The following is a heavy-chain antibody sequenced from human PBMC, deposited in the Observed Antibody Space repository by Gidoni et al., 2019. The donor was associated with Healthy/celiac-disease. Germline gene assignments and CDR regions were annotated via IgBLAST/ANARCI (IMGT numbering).Heavy chain of an antibody. CDR1: GVPLSWYY. D-gene: IGHD3-22*01. CDR2: IYYSGST. V-gene: IGHV4-59*01. CDR3: AREFGNYYDSSGYSPRCFQH. Sequence: QVQLPESAPGLVKPSETLSLTRTVSGVPLSWYYWSWIRQPPGKGLEWSGYIYYSGSTNYNPSRKSRVTISVDTSKNQCSLKRSSVTAADTAVYYYAREFGNYYDSSGYSPRCFQHWGQGTLVTVSS. J-gene: IGHJ1*01.